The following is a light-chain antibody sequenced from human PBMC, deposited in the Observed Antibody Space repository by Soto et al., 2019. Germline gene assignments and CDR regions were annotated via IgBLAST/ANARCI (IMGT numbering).Light chain of an antibody. J-gene: IGLJ2*01. V-gene: IGLV1-44*01. Sequence: QSVLTQPPSASGTPGQRVTISCSGSTSNIGTNTVNCYQQLQGTAPTLLIYSNDKRPSGVPDRCSGSNSSTSASLATSGLHSDDEDIDYCATWDDSLNALVFGGGTKVTVL. CDR1: TSNIGTNT. CDR3: ATWDDSLNALV. CDR2: SND.